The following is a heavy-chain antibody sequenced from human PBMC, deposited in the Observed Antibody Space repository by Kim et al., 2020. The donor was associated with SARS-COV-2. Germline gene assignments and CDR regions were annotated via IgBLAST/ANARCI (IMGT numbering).Heavy chain of an antibody. CDR3: ARDSFSRYDSGSYYPKYYYYGMDV. J-gene: IGHJ6*02. Sequence: SVKVSCKASGDTFSSYAISWVRQAPGQGLEWMGGIIPIYGTANYAQKFQGRVTITADKSTSTAYMELSSLRSEDTAVYYCARDSFSRYDSGSYYPKYYYYGMDVWGQGTTVTVSS. CDR1: GDTFSSYA. CDR2: IIPIYGTA. D-gene: IGHD3-10*01. V-gene: IGHV1-69*06.